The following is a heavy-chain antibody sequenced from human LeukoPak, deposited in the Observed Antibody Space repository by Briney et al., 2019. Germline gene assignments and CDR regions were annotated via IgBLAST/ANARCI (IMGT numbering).Heavy chain of an antibody. CDR2: INNDGSST. Sequence: GGSLRLSCAASGFTLSSNWMHWVRQAPGKGLVWVSRINNDGSSTSYADSVKGRFTFSRDNAKDTLFLQMNSLRAEDTAVYYCVKYSSGWNWGQGTLVTVSS. CDR1: GFTLSSNW. CDR3: VKYSSGWN. D-gene: IGHD6-19*01. J-gene: IGHJ4*02. V-gene: IGHV3-74*01.